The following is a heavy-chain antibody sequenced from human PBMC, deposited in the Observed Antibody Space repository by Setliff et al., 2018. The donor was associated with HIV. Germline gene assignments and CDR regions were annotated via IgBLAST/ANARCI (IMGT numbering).Heavy chain of an antibody. D-gene: IGHD2-2*01. J-gene: IGHJ4*02. CDR1: GFTFSSYW. CDR2: INSDGSST. Sequence: LRLSCAASGFTFSSYWMHWVRQAPGKGLVWVSRINSDGSSTSYADSVKGRFTISRDNAKNTLYLQMNSLRAEDTAVYYCARGKIVVVPAAMRPFDYWGQGTLVTVSS. V-gene: IGHV3-74*01. CDR3: ARGKIVVVPAAMRPFDY.